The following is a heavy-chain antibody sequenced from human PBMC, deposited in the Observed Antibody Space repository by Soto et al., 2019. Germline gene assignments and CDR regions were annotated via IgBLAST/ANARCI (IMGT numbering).Heavy chain of an antibody. V-gene: IGHV1-8*01. CDR1: GYTFTSYD. J-gene: IGHJ6*02. CDR2: MNPNSGNT. D-gene: IGHD2-2*01. CDR3: ASGCSSTSCYSDYYYYGMDV. Sequence: GASVKVSCKASGYTFTSYDINWVRQATGQGLEWMGWMNPNSGNTGYAQKFQGRVTMTRNTSISTAYMELSSLRSEDTAVYYCASGCSSTSCYSDYYYYGMDVWGQGTTVTVSS.